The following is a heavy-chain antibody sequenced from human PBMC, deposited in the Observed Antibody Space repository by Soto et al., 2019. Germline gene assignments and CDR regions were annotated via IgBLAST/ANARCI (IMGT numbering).Heavy chain of an antibody. D-gene: IGHD5-12*01. Sequence: ASVKVSCKVSGYTLTELSMHWVRQAPGKGLEWMGGSDPEDGETIYAQKFQGRVTMTEDTSTDTAYMELSSLRSEDTAVYYCAARNDIVATIKAFDPWGQGTLVTVSS. J-gene: IGHJ5*02. CDR1: GYTLTELS. CDR2: SDPEDGET. CDR3: AARNDIVATIKAFDP. V-gene: IGHV1-24*01.